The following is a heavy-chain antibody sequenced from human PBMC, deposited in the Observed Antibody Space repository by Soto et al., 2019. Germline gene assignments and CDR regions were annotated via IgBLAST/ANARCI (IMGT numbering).Heavy chain of an antibody. CDR3: ARDQAVTGFTCFDY. CDR1: GYTLTSYG. Sequence: ASVKVSCKASGYTLTSYGISWVRQAPGQGLEWMGWISAYNGNTNYAQKLQGRVTMTTDTSTSTAYMELRSLRSDDTAVYYCARDQAVTGFTCFDYWGQGTLVTVSS. CDR2: ISAYNGNT. D-gene: IGHD6-19*01. J-gene: IGHJ4*02. V-gene: IGHV1-18*01.